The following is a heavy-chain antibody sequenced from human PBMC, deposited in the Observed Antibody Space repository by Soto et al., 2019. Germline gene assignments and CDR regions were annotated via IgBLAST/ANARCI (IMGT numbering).Heavy chain of an antibody. D-gene: IGHD3-22*01. V-gene: IGHV3-23*01. CDR3: AKDGPDYYDSSGYSFDY. Sequence: EVQLLESGGGLVQPGGSLRLSCAASGFTFSSYAMSWVRQAPGKGLEWVSAISGSGGSTYYADSVKGRFTISRDNSKNTLYLQMNSLRAEDTAVYYCAKDGPDYYDSSGYSFDYWGQGTLVTVSS. CDR2: ISGSGGST. CDR1: GFTFSSYA. J-gene: IGHJ4*02.